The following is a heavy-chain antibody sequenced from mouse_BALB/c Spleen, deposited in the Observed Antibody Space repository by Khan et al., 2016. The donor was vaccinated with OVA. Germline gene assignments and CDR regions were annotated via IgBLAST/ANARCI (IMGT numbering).Heavy chain of an antibody. CDR1: GYIFTSYW. CDR3: AREDGITSAWFAY. V-gene: IGHV1-76*01. D-gene: IGHD1-1*01. J-gene: IGHJ3*01. Sequence: QVQLKESGAELVRPGASVKLSCKTSGYIFTSYWIHWVKQRSGQGLEWIARIYPGTGSTDYNELFKVKATLTADKSSSTAYMQLSSLKSEASSVYFCAREDGITSAWFAYWGQGTLVTVS. CDR2: IYPGTGST.